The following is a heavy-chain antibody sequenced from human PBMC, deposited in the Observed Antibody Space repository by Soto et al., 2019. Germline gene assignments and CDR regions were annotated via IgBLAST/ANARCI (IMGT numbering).Heavy chain of an antibody. Sequence: GGSLRLSCAASGFTFSSYAMHWVRQAPGKGLEWVAVISYDGSNKYYADSVKGRFTISRDNSKNTLYLQMNSLRAEDTAVYYCARDNGMAPTHRVHIVVVPEGDNGFDPWGQGTLVTVSS. CDR3: ARDNGMAPTHRVHIVVVPEGDNGFDP. CDR2: ISYDGSNK. J-gene: IGHJ5*02. CDR1: GFTFSSYA. V-gene: IGHV3-30-3*01. D-gene: IGHD2-2*01.